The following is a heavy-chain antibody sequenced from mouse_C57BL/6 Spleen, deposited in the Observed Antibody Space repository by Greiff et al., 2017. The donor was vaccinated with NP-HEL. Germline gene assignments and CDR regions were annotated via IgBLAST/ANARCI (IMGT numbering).Heavy chain of an antibody. D-gene: IGHD2-4*01. CDR3: EREDYDGYFDY. J-gene: IGHJ2*01. Sequence: VQLKESGGGLVQPGGSLSLSCAASGFTFTDYYMSWVRQPPGKALEWLGFIRNKANGYTTEYSASVKGRFTISRDNSQSILYLQMNALRAEDSATYYCEREDYDGYFDYWGQGTTLTVSS. V-gene: IGHV7-3*01. CDR1: GFTFTDYY. CDR2: IRNKANGYTT.